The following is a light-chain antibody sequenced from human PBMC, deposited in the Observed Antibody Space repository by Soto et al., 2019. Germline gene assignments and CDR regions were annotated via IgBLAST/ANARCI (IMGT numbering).Light chain of an antibody. Sequence: QSALTQPASVSGSPGQSITISCTGTSSDVGGYNYVSWYQQHPGKAPKLMIYDVSNRPLGVSNRFSGSKSGNTASLTISGLQAEDEADYYCSSYTSSSNVVFGGGTKVTVL. CDR2: DVS. J-gene: IGLJ2*01. CDR1: SSDVGGYNY. V-gene: IGLV2-14*01. CDR3: SSYTSSSNVV.